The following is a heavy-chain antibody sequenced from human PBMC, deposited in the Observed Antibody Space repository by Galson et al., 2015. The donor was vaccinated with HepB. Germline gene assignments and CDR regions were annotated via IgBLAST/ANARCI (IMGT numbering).Heavy chain of an antibody. CDR1: GGTFTSFA. Sequence: SVKVSCKASGGTFTSFAFNWLRQAPGQGLEWMGGIIPMFGTTDYAQKFTGRVTITADESTSTAYMELSSLRSEDTAMYYCANSTVTTDWFDPWGQGTLVTVSS. CDR2: IIPMFGTT. J-gene: IGHJ5*02. D-gene: IGHD4-11*01. CDR3: ANSTVTTDWFDP. V-gene: IGHV1-69*13.